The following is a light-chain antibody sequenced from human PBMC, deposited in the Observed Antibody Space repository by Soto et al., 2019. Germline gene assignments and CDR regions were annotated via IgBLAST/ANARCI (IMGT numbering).Light chain of an antibody. Sequence: QSVLTQPPSASGTPGQRVTISCSGTSSNIGSNYVYWYQQHPATAPKLLIYRNYQRPSGVPDRFSGSKSGTSASLAISGLRSEDEADDYCAAWDDSLSGPVFGGGTKLTVL. CDR3: AAWDDSLSGPV. CDR2: RNY. J-gene: IGLJ3*02. CDR1: SSNIGSNY. V-gene: IGLV1-47*01.